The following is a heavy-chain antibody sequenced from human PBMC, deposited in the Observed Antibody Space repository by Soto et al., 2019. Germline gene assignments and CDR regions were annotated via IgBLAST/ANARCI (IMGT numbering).Heavy chain of an antibody. Sequence: EVHLLESGGDLIHPGGSLRLSCVASGFTFSDYAMTWVRQAPGKGLEWVSSISGDADTTYFADSVKGRFTISRHNSENTLYLRLNRLRAEDTAIYYCAKVMDAGYHYGMDVWGQGTTVIVSS. CDR3: AKVMDAGYHYGMDV. J-gene: IGHJ6*02. D-gene: IGHD2-2*03. CDR1: GFTFSDYA. V-gene: IGHV3-23*01. CDR2: ISGDADTT.